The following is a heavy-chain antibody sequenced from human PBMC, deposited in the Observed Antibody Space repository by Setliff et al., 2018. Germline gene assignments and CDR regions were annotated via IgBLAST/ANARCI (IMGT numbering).Heavy chain of an antibody. J-gene: IGHJ5*02. CDR3: ARGRNVAARLLDT. V-gene: IGHV4-4*02. Sequence: PSETLSLTCAVSGDSISSGNWWTWVRQPPGKGLEWIGEIYHSGSTNYNPSLRSRVTISIDTSKDQFSLKMSSVTAADAAIYYCARGRNVAARLLDTWGQGSRVTVSS. CDR2: IYHSGST. D-gene: IGHD6-6*01. CDR1: GDSISSGNW.